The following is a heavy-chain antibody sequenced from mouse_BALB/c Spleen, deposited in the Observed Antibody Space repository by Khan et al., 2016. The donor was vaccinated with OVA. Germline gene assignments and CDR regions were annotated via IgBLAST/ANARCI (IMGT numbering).Heavy chain of an antibody. J-gene: IGHJ3*01. Sequence: EVELVESGGDLVKPGGSLKLSCAASGFTFSTYGMSWVRQTPDKRLEWVATISSGGSYTYYLDSVKGRFTISRENAKNTLYLQMSSLKSEDTAMYYCARLAYYYNSEGLAYWGQGTLVTVSA. D-gene: IGHD1-1*01. CDR3: ARLAYYYNSEGLAY. CDR1: GFTFSTYG. CDR2: ISSGGSYT. V-gene: IGHV5-6*01.